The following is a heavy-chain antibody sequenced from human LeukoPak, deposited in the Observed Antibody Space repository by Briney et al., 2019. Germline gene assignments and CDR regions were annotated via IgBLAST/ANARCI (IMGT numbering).Heavy chain of an antibody. CDR1: XXTXSSYX. CDR2: XSSSSSYI. Sequence: PGGSLRLSCAASXXTXSSYXXXWVXXAXXXXXXXXXXXSSSSSYIYYADSVKGRFTISRDNAKNSLYLQMNSLRAEDTAVYYCAREGPSHYYYYGMDVWGQGTTVTVSS. V-gene: IGHV3-21*01. D-gene: IGHD2-2*01. CDR3: AREGPSHYYYYGMDV. J-gene: IGHJ6*02.